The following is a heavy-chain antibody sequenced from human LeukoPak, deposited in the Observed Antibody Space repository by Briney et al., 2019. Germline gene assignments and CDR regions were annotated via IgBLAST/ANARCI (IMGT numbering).Heavy chain of an antibody. CDR3: AKAPVTSCRGAFCYPFDS. Sequence: GGSLRLSCAASGFPFSSYGFHWVRQAPGKGLEWVSFIRYDASDKFYAESVKGRFTISRDNSRNTVYLQMNSLRVEDAAVYYCAKAPVTSCRGAFCYPFDSWGQGTLVTVSS. J-gene: IGHJ4*02. CDR1: GFPFSSYG. CDR2: IRYDASDK. V-gene: IGHV3-30*02. D-gene: IGHD2-15*01.